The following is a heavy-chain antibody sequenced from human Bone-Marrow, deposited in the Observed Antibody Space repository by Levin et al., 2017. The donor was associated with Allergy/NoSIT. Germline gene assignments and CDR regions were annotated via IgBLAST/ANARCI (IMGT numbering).Heavy chain of an antibody. J-gene: IGHJ5*02. Sequence: PGGSLRLSCAASGFTFSSYDMHWVRQATGKGLEWVSAIGTAGDTYYPGSVKGRFTISRENAKNSLYLQMNSLRAGDTAVYYCARAKGGLRINWFDPWGQGTLVTVSS. CDR3: ARAKGGLRINWFDP. CDR2: IGTAGDT. V-gene: IGHV3-13*01. CDR1: GFTFSSYD. D-gene: IGHD4-17*01.